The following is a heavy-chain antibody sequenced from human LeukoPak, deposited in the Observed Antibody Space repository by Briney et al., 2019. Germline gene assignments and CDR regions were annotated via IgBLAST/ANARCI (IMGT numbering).Heavy chain of an antibody. CDR1: GGSISSYY. V-gene: IGHV4-59*08. D-gene: IGHD6-13*01. CDR3: ARHGENSSSWYENWFDP. J-gene: IGHJ5*02. CDR2: IYYSGST. Sequence: SETLSLTCTVSGGSISSYYWSWIRQPPGKGLEWIGYIYYSGSTNYNPSLKSRVTISVDTSKNQFSLKLSSVTAADTAVYYCARHGENSSSWYENWFDPWGQGTLVTVSS.